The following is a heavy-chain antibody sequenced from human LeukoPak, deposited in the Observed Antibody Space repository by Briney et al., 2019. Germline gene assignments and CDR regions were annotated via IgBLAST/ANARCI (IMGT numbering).Heavy chain of an antibody. D-gene: IGHD6-13*01. CDR1: GYTFTSYG. V-gene: IGHV1-18*01. CDR2: ISAYNGNT. CDR3: ARAGQGSSWYKVYYYYYGMDV. Sequence: ASVKVSCKASGYTFTSYGISWVRQAPGQGLEWMGWISAYNGNTNYAQKLQGRVTMTTDTSTSTAYMELRSLRSDDSAVYYCARAGQGSSWYKVYYYYYGMDVWGQGTTVTVSS. J-gene: IGHJ6*02.